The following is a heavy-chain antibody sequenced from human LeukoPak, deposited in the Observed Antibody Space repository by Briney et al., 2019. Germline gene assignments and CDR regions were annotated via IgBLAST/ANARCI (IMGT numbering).Heavy chain of an antibody. V-gene: IGHV3-23*01. J-gene: IGHJ4*02. D-gene: IGHD1-1*01. CDR2: ISGSGGST. CDR1: GFTFSSYA. CDR3: AREGTGTIDY. Sequence: GGSLRLSCAASGFTFSSYAMSWVRQAPRKGLEWVSAISGSGGSTYYADSVKGRFTTSRDNSKNTLYLQMNSLRAEDTAVYYCAREGTGTIDYWGQGTLVTVSS.